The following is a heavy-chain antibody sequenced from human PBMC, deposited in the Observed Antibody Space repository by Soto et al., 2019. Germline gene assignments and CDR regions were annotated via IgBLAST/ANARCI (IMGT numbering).Heavy chain of an antibody. CDR1: GGTFSSYG. Sequence: VKVSCKASGGTFSSYGISWVRQAPGQGLEWMGGIIPIFGTANYAQKFQGRVTITADESTSTAYMELSSLRSEDTAVHYCARGEAARYYHGMDVWGQGTTVTVSS. D-gene: IGHD6-13*01. J-gene: IGHJ6*02. CDR2: IIPIFGTA. CDR3: ARGEAARYYHGMDV. V-gene: IGHV1-69*13.